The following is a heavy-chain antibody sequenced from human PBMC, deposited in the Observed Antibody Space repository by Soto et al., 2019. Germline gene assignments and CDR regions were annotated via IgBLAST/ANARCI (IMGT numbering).Heavy chain of an antibody. Sequence: VQLVESGGGLVKPGGSLRLSCAASGFTFSSYGMHWVRQAPGKGLEWVAVIWYDGSNKYYADSVKGRFTISRDNSKNTLYLQMNSLRAEDTAVYYCARDGIVVVPAATGGGVGSYYYYYGMDVWGQGTTVTVSS. J-gene: IGHJ6*02. D-gene: IGHD2-2*01. V-gene: IGHV3-33*08. CDR3: ARDGIVVVPAATGGGVGSYYYYYGMDV. CDR1: GFTFSSYG. CDR2: IWYDGSNK.